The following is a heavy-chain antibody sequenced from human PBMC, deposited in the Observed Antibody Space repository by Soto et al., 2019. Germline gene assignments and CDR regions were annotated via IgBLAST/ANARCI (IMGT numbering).Heavy chain of an antibody. J-gene: IGHJ3*02. V-gene: IGHV3-11*01. Sequence: QVQLVESGGGLVKPGGSLRLSCAASGFTFSDYYMSWIRQAPGKGLEWVSYISSSGSTIYYADSVKGRFTISRDNAKNSLYLQMNSLRAEDTAVYYCARDRNKYYDYIWGSYPTFFDIWGQGTMVTVSS. CDR1: GFTFSDYY. D-gene: IGHD3-16*01. CDR3: ARDRNKYYDYIWGSYPTFFDI. CDR2: ISSSGSTI.